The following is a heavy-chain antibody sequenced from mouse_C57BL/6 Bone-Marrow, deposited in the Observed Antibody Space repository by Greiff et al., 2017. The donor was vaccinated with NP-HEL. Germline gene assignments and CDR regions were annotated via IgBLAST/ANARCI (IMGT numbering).Heavy chain of an antibody. CDR3: ARRDTRLIFDY. V-gene: IGHV1-81*01. Sequence: QVQLQQSGAELARPGASVKLSCKASGYTFTSYGISWVKQRTGQGLEWIGEIYPRSGNTYYNEKFKGKATLTADKSSSTAYMELRSLTSEDSAVYYCARRDTRLIFDYWGQGTTLTVSS. CDR1: GYTFTSYG. D-gene: IGHD5-1-1*01. J-gene: IGHJ2*01. CDR2: IYPRSGNT.